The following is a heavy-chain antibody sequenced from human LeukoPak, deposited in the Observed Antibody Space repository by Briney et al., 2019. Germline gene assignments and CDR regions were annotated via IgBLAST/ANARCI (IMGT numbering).Heavy chain of an antibody. V-gene: IGHV1-8*01. CDR3: ARGSPSSSGFDP. CDR1: GYTFTSYD. Sequence: GASVKVSCKASGYTFTSYDINWVRQATGQGLAWMGWMNPNSGNTGYAQKFQGRVTMTRNTSISTAYMELSSLRSEDTAVYYCARGSPSSSGFDPWGQGTLVTVSS. J-gene: IGHJ5*02. D-gene: IGHD6-6*01. CDR2: MNPNSGNT.